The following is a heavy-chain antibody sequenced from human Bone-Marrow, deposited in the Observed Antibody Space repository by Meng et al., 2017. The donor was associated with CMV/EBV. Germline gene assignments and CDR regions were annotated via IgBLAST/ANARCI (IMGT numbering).Heavy chain of an antibody. V-gene: IGHV3-30*04. Sequence: GGSLRLSCAASGFTFSSYAMHWVRQAPGKGLEWVAVISYDGSNKYYADSVKGRFTISRDNSKNTLYLQMNSLRAEDTAVYYCASGSGYCSSTSCSKRAEYFQHWGQGTLVTVYS. D-gene: IGHD2-2*01. J-gene: IGHJ1*01. CDR3: ASGSGYCSSTSCSKRAEYFQH. CDR1: GFTFSSYA. CDR2: ISYDGSNK.